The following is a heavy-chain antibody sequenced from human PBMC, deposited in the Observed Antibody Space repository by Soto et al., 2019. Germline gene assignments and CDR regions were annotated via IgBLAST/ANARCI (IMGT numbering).Heavy chain of an antibody. CDR3: ARVTAMVRGVIDNWFDT. CDR1: GGTFSSYA. J-gene: IGHJ5*01. CDR2: IIPMYGPA. V-gene: IGHV1-69*01. Sequence: QVPLVQSGAEVKKPGSSVTVSCKASGGTFSSYAIHWVRQAPGQGLEWMGGIIPMYGPAKYAQRIQGRVTITADESTTTVYMELTSLTSQDTAVYYCARVTAMVRGVIDNWFDTWGHGTLVTVSS. D-gene: IGHD3-10*01.